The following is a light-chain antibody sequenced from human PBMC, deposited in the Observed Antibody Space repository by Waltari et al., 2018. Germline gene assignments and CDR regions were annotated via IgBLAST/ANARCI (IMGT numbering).Light chain of an antibody. V-gene: IGKV4-1*01. CDR1: QSVLSSSDNKNY. CDR2: WSS. Sequence: DIVMPQSPDTLAVSLGERATINCKSSQSVLSSSDNKNYLAWYQQKPGQPPKLFIYWSSTQESGVPDRFSGSGSGTDFALTISSLQAEDVAVYYCQHYYTSPPTFGGGTKVEIK. J-gene: IGKJ4*01. CDR3: QHYYTSPPT.